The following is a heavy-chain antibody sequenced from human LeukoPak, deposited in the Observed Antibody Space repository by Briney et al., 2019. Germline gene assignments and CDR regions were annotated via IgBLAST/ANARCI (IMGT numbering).Heavy chain of an antibody. V-gene: IGHV3-30*03. CDR2: ISYDGSNK. D-gene: IGHD6-19*01. Sequence: PGGSLRLSCAASGFTFSSYGMHWVRQAPGKGLEWVAVISYDGSNKYYADSVKGRFIISRDNSKNTLYLQMNSLRAEDTAVYYCARDYVAVAQLDYWGQGTLVTVSS. CDR1: GFTFSSYG. CDR3: ARDYVAVAQLDY. J-gene: IGHJ4*02.